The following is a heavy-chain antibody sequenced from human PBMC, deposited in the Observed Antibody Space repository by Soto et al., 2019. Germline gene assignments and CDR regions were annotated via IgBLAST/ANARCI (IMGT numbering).Heavy chain of an antibody. CDR3: AKTIAVAGAFGY. CDR2: ISGSGGDT. Sequence: GGSLRLSCAASGFTFSSFAMSWVRQAPGKGLEWVSAISGSGGDTYYADYVEGRFTISRDNPKSTLYLQMNSLRAEDTAVYYCAKTIAVAGAFGYWGQGTQVTVSS. CDR1: GFTFSSFA. D-gene: IGHD6-19*01. J-gene: IGHJ4*02. V-gene: IGHV3-23*01.